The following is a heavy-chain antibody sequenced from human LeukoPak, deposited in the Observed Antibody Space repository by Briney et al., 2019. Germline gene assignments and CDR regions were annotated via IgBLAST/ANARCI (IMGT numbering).Heavy chain of an antibody. Sequence: GGSLRLSCAASGFTFSSYAMSWVRQAPGKGLEWVSAISGSGGSTYYADSVKGRFTISRGNSKNTLYLQMNSLRAEDTAVYYCAKAKGGIVGAKDAFDIWGQGTMVTVSS. CDR2: ISGSGGST. V-gene: IGHV3-23*01. D-gene: IGHD1-26*01. CDR3: AKAKGGIVGAKDAFDI. J-gene: IGHJ3*02. CDR1: GFTFSSYA.